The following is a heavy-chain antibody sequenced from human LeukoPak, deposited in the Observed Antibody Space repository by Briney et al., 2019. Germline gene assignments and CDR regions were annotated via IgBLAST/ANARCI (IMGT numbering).Heavy chain of an antibody. Sequence: PSQTLSLTCTVSGDSISSGDYYWTRIRQHPGKGLEWIGCIYYSGSTYYNLSLKSRVIISADTSKNHFSLKLSSVTAADTAVYYCARVREATIAPFFDYWGQGILVTVSS. CDR1: GDSISSGDYY. D-gene: IGHD6-13*01. V-gene: IGHV4-31*03. J-gene: IGHJ4*02. CDR3: ARVREATIAPFFDY. CDR2: IYYSGST.